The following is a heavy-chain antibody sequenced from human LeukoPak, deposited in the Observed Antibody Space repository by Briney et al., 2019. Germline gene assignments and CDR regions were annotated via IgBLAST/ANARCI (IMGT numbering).Heavy chain of an antibody. J-gene: IGHJ6*03. CDR1: GFSLSTSGMC. CDR3: ARSGYSSDHWDYYYYMDV. Sequence: SGPALVKPTPTLTLTCTFSGFSLSTSGMCVSWIRQPPGKALEWLALIDWDDDKYYSTSLKTRLTISKDTSKNQVVLTMTNMDPVDTATYYCARSGYSSDHWDYYYYMDVWGKGTTVTVSS. D-gene: IGHD6-19*01. CDR2: IDWDDDK. V-gene: IGHV2-70*01.